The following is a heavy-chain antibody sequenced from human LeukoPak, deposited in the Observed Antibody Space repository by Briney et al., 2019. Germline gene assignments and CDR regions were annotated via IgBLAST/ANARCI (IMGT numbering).Heavy chain of an antibody. CDR2: IIPIFGTA. Sequence: GSSVTVSCKASGGTFSSYAISWVRQAPGPGLEWMGGIIPIFGTANYAQKFQGRVTITADESTSTAYMELSSLRSEDTAVYYCARNLAYCGGDCYSRGFWGQGTLVTVSS. CDR1: GGTFSSYA. V-gene: IGHV1-69*01. D-gene: IGHD2-21*02. CDR3: ARNLAYCGGDCYSRGF. J-gene: IGHJ4*02.